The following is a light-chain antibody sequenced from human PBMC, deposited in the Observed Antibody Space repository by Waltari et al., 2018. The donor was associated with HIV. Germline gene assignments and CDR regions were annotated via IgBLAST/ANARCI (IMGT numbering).Light chain of an antibody. CDR2: DNN. CDR1: HSNIGNTY. CDR3: GTWDSSLSAAV. Sequence: QSVLTQPPSVSAAPGQKVTISFTGAHSNIGNTYVSRYQQLPGIAPKLVIYDNNKRPSGMPDRFSGSKSGTSATLDITGLQTGDEADYYCGTWDSSLSAAVFGGGTTVTVL. J-gene: IGLJ3*02. V-gene: IGLV1-51*01.